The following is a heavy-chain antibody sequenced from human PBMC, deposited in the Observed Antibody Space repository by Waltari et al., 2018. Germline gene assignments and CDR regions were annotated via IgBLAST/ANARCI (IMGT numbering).Heavy chain of an antibody. D-gene: IGHD3-3*01. Sequence: QVQLQQSGPGLVKPSQTLSLTCAISGDSVPTTSAAWNWIRQSPSRGLEWLGRTYYRSTWVNDYAVSVKSRIIISPDTSKNQFSLQLNSVTPEDTAVYYCARETYYDFWKSHYYFDFWGQGILVTVSS. J-gene: IGHJ4*02. CDR2: TYYRSTWVN. V-gene: IGHV6-1*01. CDR1: GDSVPTTSAA. CDR3: ARETYYDFWKSHYYFDF.